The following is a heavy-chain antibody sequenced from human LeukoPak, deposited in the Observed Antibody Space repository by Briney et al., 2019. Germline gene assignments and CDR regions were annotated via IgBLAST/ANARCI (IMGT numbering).Heavy chain of an antibody. V-gene: IGHV3-23*01. CDR1: GFTFSSYA. CDR2: IGASGGST. CDR3: AKGKYSSSWYYFDY. J-gene: IGHJ4*02. Sequence: GGSLRLSCATSGFTFSSYAMSWVRQAPGKGLEWVSGIGASGGSTYYADSVKGRFNISRDNSENTLYLQMNSLRAEDTAVYYCAKGKYSSSWYYFDYWGQGTLVTVSS. D-gene: IGHD6-13*01.